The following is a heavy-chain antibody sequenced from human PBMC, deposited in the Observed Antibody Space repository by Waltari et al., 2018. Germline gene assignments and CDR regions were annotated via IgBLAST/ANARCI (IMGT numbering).Heavy chain of an antibody. CDR2: IYPGDSDT. Sequence: EVQLVQSGAEVKKPGESLKISCEASGYGFTNYWIAWVRQKPGKGLEWMGIIYPGDSDTSYSPSFQGKVTISADKSTNTAYLQWSSLKASDSAIYYCARHCTTSVCQAGFDPWGQGTLVTVSS. V-gene: IGHV5-51*01. CDR3: ARHCTTSVCQAGFDP. J-gene: IGHJ5*02. CDR1: GYGFTNYW. D-gene: IGHD2-8*01.